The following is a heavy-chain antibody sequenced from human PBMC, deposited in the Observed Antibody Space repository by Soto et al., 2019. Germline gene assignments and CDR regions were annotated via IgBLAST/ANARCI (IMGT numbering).Heavy chain of an antibody. Sequence: SXKVSFEASGYTXTSYGVPLVRQAPGQGLEWMGWIIAYNGDTNYAQKLQGTVTMTTDTYTSTAYMELRSLRSDDTAVYYCARGSWLRGDYFEYWGQGTLVNVSS. D-gene: IGHD5-12*01. V-gene: IGHV1-18*04. J-gene: IGHJ4*02. CDR1: GYTXTSYG. CDR3: ARGSWLRGDYFEY. CDR2: IIAYNGDT.